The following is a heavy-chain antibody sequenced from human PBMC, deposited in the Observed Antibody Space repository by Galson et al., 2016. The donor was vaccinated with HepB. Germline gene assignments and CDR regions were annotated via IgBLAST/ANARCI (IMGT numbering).Heavy chain of an antibody. Sequence: ETLSLTCTVSDDSISIYYWNWIRQPPGKGLEWIGYVFNSGSTNYNPSLKSRVTMSLDTSKNQFSLKLSSVTAADTAVYYCAIETLHLGELSLYNPFDYWGQGTLVTVSS. CDR2: VFNSGST. CDR3: AIETLHLGELSLYNPFDY. CDR1: DDSISIYY. D-gene: IGHD3-16*02. J-gene: IGHJ4*02. V-gene: IGHV4-59*01.